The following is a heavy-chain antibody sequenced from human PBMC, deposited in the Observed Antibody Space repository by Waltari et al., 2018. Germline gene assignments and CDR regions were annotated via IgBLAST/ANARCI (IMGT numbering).Heavy chain of an antibody. CDR1: GGSISSSNW. D-gene: IGHD1-26*01. CDR2: IYHSGST. V-gene: IGHV4-4*02. Sequence: QVQLQESGPGLVKPSGTLSLTCAVSGGSISSSNWWRWVRQPPGRGLEWIGEIYHSGSTNYNPSLKSRVTISVDKSKNQFSLKLSSVTAADTAVYYCARDIPGRFPIVGATPTDYWGQGTLVTVSS. J-gene: IGHJ4*02. CDR3: ARDIPGRFPIVGATPTDY.